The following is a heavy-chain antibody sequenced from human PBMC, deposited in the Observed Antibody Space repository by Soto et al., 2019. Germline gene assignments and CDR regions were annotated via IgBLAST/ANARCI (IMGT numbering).Heavy chain of an antibody. V-gene: IGHV3-30*18. CDR1: GFTFSSYG. D-gene: IGHD5-12*01. J-gene: IGHJ4*02. Sequence: QVHLVEAGGGVVQPGRSLRLSCAASGFTFSSYGMHWVRQAPGKGLEWVAVISYDGSNKYYADSVKGRFTISRDNSKNTQDLQMNSLRAEDTAVYYCAKVAEYSGYDAQADFDYWGQGTLVTVSS. CDR3: AKVAEYSGYDAQADFDY. CDR2: ISYDGSNK.